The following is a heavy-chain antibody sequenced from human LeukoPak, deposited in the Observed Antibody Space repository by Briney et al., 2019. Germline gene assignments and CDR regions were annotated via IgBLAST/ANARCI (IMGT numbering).Heavy chain of an antibody. Sequence: GGSLRLSCAASGFTFSSYDMHWVRQAPGKGLEWVSYISSSGSTTHYADSVKGRFTISRDNAKNSLYLQMNSLRAEDTAVYYCARGIGYCNNGVCIDYYYYGMDVWGQGTTVTVSS. V-gene: IGHV3-48*03. CDR2: ISSSGSTT. CDR3: ARGIGYCNNGVCIDYYYYGMDV. J-gene: IGHJ6*02. CDR1: GFTFSSYD. D-gene: IGHD2-8*01.